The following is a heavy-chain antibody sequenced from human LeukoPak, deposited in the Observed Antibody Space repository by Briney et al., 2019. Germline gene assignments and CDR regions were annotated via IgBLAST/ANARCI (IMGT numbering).Heavy chain of an antibody. V-gene: IGHV3-23*01. CDR3: AKDGHTSGWYYFDY. CDR2: ISGTGANT. D-gene: IGHD6-19*01. Sequence: GGSLRLSCAASGFTFSNYAMSWVRQAPGRGQEWVSGISGTGANTYYADSVKGRFTISRDNSTSTLYLQMNSLRAEDTAVYFCAKDGHTSGWYYFDYWGQGTLVTVSS. J-gene: IGHJ4*02. CDR1: GFTFSNYA.